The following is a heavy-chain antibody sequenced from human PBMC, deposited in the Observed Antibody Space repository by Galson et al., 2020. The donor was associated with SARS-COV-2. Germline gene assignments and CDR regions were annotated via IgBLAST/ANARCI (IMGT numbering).Heavy chain of an antibody. CDR1: GFTVSSSY. Sequence: GESLKISCAASGFTVSSSYISWVRQAPGKGLEWVSLIYPNYNRFYADSVKGRFNISRDNSRNTLFLQMSSLRAEDTAVYYCLKEGDTINQDYCGHETLVTVAA. V-gene: IGHV3-53*01. CDR2: IYPNYNR. D-gene: IGHD3-10*01. J-gene: IGHJ4*01. CDR3: LKEGDTINQDY.